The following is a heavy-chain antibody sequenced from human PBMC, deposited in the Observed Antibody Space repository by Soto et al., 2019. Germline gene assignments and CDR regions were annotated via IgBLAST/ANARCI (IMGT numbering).Heavy chain of an antibody. CDR2: IIPKLGSA. Sequence: VASVKVSCKASGGGNLRDYRTTWVRRAPGQGLEWMGGIIPKLGSANYAQNFQGRVTMTTDTSTSTAYMELRNLRSDDTAVYYCARDSIVGLSGYGAAPYFAYWAQGTLVTVSS. D-gene: IGHD3-3*01. V-gene: IGHV1-69*10. CDR3: ARDSIVGLSGYGAAPYFAY. CDR1: GGGNLRDYR. J-gene: IGHJ4*02.